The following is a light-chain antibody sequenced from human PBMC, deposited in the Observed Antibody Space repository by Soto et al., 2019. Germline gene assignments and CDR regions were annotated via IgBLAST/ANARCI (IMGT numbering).Light chain of an antibody. J-gene: IGKJ5*01. Sequence: EIVLTQSPGTLSLSPGEGATLSCRASQSVSTNFFAWYQQKPGQAPRLLIYGASTRATGIPDRFSGSGSGTDFTLTISRLEPEDFAVYYCQQYNNWPPITFGQGTRLEIK. CDR2: GAS. CDR1: QSVSTNF. V-gene: IGKV3-20*01. CDR3: QQYNNWPPIT.